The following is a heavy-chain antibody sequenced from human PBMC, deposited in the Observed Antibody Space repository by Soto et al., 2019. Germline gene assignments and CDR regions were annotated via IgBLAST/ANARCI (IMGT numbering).Heavy chain of an antibody. J-gene: IGHJ6*02. CDR1: GFTFSTYS. V-gene: IGHV3-21*01. CDR3: AREYTAWPLAYGLDV. D-gene: IGHD2-2*02. CDR2: ISSRSDI. Sequence: GGSLRLSCVGSGFTFSTYSINWVRQAPGKGLEWVSSISSRSDIYYADSVKGRFTISRDNAKNSVSLQMKSLRAEDTAVYYCAREYTAWPLAYGLDVWGQGTPVTVSS.